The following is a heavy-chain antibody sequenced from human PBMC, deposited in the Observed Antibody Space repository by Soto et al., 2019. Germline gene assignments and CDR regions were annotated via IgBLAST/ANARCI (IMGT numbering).Heavy chain of an antibody. J-gene: IGHJ4*01. D-gene: IGHD1-26*01. V-gene: IGHV1-69*01. CDR1: GGTFSSYS. CDR3: ARDGGRHSGGIDY. CDR2: IIPIFGTA. Sequence: QVQLVQSGAEVKKPGSSVKVSCKASGGTFSSYSINWVRQAPGQGLEWMGEIIPIFGTANYAQKFQGRVTITADESTSTAYMELSSLRSEYTAVYYCARDGGRHSGGIDYWGHGTLVTVAS.